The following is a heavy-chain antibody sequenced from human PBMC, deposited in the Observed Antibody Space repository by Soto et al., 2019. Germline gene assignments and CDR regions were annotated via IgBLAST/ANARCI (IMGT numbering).Heavy chain of an antibody. J-gene: IGHJ4*02. CDR1: GFTFSFYW. D-gene: IGHD2-15*01. CDR3: ARSYCSGGSCYYPHHFDY. Sequence: LRLSCAASGFTFSFYWMTWVRQAPGKGLEWVANIKQDGSEKYYVDSVQGRFTISRDNAKNSLYLQMNSLRAEDTAVYYCARSYCSGGSCYYPHHFDYWGQGTLVTVSS. CDR2: IKQDGSEK. V-gene: IGHV3-7*01.